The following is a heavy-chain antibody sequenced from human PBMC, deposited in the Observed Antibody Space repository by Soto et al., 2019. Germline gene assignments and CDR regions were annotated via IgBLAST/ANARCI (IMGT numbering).Heavy chain of an antibody. CDR3: ARDPHDSGSYL. D-gene: IGHD1-26*01. CDR2: IYYSGST. V-gene: IGHV4-30-4*01. J-gene: IGHJ5*02. CDR1: GGSISSGDYY. Sequence: SETLSLTCTVSGGSISSGDYYWSWIRQPPGKGLEWIGYIYYSGSTYYNPSLKSRVTISVDTSKNQFSLKLSSVTAADTAVYYCARDPHDSGSYLWGQGTLVTVSS.